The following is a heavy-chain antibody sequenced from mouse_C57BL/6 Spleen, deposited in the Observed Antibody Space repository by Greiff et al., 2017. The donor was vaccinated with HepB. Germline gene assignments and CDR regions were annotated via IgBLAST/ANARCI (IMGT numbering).Heavy chain of an antibody. CDR1: GYTFTDYY. V-gene: IGHV1-76*01. J-gene: IGHJ4*01. Sequence: VQLQQSGAELVRPGASVKLSCKASGYTFTDYYINWVKQRPGQGLEWIARIYPGSGNTYYNEKFKGKATLTAEKSSSTAYMQLSSLTSEDSAVYFCARRPLMGYYAMDYWGQGTSVTVSS. CDR2: IYPGSGNT. CDR3: ARRPLMGYYAMDY.